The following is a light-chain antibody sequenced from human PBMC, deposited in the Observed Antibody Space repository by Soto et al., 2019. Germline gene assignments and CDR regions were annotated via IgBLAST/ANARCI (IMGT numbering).Light chain of an antibody. J-gene: IGLJ1*01. Sequence: QSVLTQSPSASGTPGQRVTISCSGSASTIGRNYVYWYQQLPGTAPKLLIYRNSQRPSGVPDRFSGSKSGTSASLAISGLRSEDDAEYYWAAWDDNLRALYVVVAGTKVTVL. V-gene: IGLV1-47*01. CDR1: ASTIGRNY. CDR3: AAWDDNLRALYV. CDR2: RNS.